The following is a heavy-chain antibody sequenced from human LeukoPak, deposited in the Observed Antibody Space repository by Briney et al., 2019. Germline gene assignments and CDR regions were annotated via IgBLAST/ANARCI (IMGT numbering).Heavy chain of an antibody. CDR1: GFTVSSNF. D-gene: IGHD3-9*01. CDR3: ALGLVTDY. V-gene: IGHV3-66*01. Sequence: PGGSLRLSCAASGFTVSSNFMSWVRQAPGKGLEWVSVIYSGGSTYYADSVKGRFTITRDNSKNTLYLQMNSLRVEDTAVYYCALGLVTDYWGQGTLVTVSS. CDR2: IYSGGST. J-gene: IGHJ4*02.